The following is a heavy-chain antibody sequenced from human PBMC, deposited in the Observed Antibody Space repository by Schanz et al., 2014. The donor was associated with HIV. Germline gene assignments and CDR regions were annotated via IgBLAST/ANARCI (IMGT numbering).Heavy chain of an antibody. V-gene: IGHV1-69*01. J-gene: IGHJ4*02. Sequence: QVQLVQSGTEVKKPGSSVKVSCKPSGGTFRSFAISWVRQAPGQGLEWMGGVIPLFGTTNYAQKFQGRVTITADGATSTAYMELSSLKSEDTAMYYCASSRPMGREIDFWGQGTLVTVSS. CDR1: GGTFRSFA. CDR3: ASSRPMGREIDF. D-gene: IGHD1-26*01. CDR2: VIPLFGTT.